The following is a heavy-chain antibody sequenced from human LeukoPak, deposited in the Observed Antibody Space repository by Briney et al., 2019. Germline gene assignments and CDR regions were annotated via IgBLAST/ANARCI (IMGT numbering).Heavy chain of an antibody. V-gene: IGHV4-39*07. CDR2: IYYSGST. CDR1: GGSIRSSSYY. D-gene: IGHD6-6*01. J-gene: IGHJ5*02. CDR3: ARLPDSSSSSSWFDP. Sequence: SETLSLTCTVSGGSIRSSSYYWGWIRQPPGTGLEWIGSIYYSGSTYYNPSLKSRVTISVDKSKNQFSLKLSSVTAADTAVYYCARLPDSSSSSSWFDPWGQGTLVTVSS.